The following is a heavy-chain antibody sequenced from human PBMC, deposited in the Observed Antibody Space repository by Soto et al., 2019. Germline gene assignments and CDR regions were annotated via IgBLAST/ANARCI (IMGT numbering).Heavy chain of an antibody. J-gene: IGHJ6*02. D-gene: IGHD2-2*01. V-gene: IGHV3-21*01. CDR2: ISSSSSSYI. CDR3: ARDLYCSSTSCYFSGMDV. CDR1: GFTFSSYS. Sequence: EVQLVESGGGLVKPGGSLRLSCAASGFTFSSYSMNWVRQAPGKGLEWVSSISSSSSSYIYYADSVKGRFTISRDNAKNSLYLQMNSLRAEDTAVYYCARDLYCSSTSCYFSGMDVWGQGTTVTVSS.